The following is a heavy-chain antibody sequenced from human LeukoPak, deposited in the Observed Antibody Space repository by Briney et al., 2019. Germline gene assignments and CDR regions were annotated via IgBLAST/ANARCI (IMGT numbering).Heavy chain of an antibody. CDR3: ARAPLGYCSGGSCYGYYYYYMDV. CDR1: GGSISCYY. D-gene: IGHD2-15*01. CDR2: IYYSGSA. J-gene: IGHJ6*03. V-gene: IGHV4-59*01. Sequence: SETLSLTCTVSGGSISCYYWSWIRQPPGKGLEWVWDIYYSGSANYHPSLKSRVTISVDTSKNQFSLKLSSVTAADTAVYYCARAPLGYCSGGSCYGYYYYYMDVWGKGTTVTVSS.